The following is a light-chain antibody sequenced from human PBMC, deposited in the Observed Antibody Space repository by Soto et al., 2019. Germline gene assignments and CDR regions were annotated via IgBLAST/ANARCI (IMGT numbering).Light chain of an antibody. V-gene: IGLV1-40*01. Sequence: QSFLRQPPSVSGAPVQRVTISCTGSSSNIGAVYDVNWYQQLPRTAPKLLIFASYNRPSGVPDRFSGSKSGTSASLAITGLQDEDEDEYYCQAYDSSLXGYVVGMGTKVXV. J-gene: IGLJ1*01. CDR1: SSNIGAVYD. CDR3: QAYDSSLXGYV. CDR2: ASY.